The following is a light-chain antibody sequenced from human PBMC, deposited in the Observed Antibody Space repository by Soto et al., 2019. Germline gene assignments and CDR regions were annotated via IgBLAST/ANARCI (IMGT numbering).Light chain of an antibody. CDR1: QSVSSY. J-gene: IGKJ5*01. V-gene: IGKV3-11*01. Sequence: EIVLTQSPATLSLSPGERATLSCRASQSVSSYLAWDQQKPGQAPRLLIYDASNSATGIPARFSGSGAGADFTLTISSLEPEDFAVDYCQQRSNWPPSITFGQRTRLEI. CDR2: DAS. CDR3: QQRSNWPPSIT.